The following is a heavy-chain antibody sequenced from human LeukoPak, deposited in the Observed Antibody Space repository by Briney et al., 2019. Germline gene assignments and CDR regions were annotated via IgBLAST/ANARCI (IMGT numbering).Heavy chain of an antibody. J-gene: IGHJ4*02. V-gene: IGHV1-18*04. CDR1: GYTFTDYY. D-gene: IGHD1-26*01. Sequence: ASVKVSCKASGYTFTDYYIHWVRQAPGQGLEWMGWISAYNGNTNYAQKLQGRVTMTTDTSTSTAYMELRSLRSDDTAVYYCAREEWELPTGVFDYWGQGTLVTVSS. CDR3: AREEWELPTGVFDY. CDR2: ISAYNGNT.